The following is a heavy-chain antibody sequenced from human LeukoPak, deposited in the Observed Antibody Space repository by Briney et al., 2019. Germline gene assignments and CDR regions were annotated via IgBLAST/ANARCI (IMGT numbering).Heavy chain of an antibody. CDR1: GFSFTTYS. D-gene: IGHD3-22*01. V-gene: IGHV3-48*01. J-gene: IGHJ4*02. CDR3: ARGSTYYDSSGQVPFDY. Sequence: GGSLRLSCAASGFSFTTYSMNWVRQAPGKGLEWGSYISGSSSTIYYADSVKGRFTISRDNGKNTLYLQMNSLRAEDTAVYYCARGSTYYDSSGQVPFDYWGQGTLVTVSS. CDR2: ISGSSSTI.